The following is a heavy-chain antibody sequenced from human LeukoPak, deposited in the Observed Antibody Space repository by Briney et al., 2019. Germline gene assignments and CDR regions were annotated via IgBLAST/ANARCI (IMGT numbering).Heavy chain of an antibody. V-gene: IGHV3-11*01. J-gene: IGHJ6*04. Sequence: RGSLRLSCAASGFTFSDYYMNWVRQAPGKGLECVSSISGGGTTIFYADSVKGRFTVSRDNAKNSLYLQMNSLRDEDTAVYYCARDPISPQLEETAWGKGTTVIVSS. D-gene: IGHD1-1*01. CDR2: ISGGGTTI. CDR3: ARDPISPQLEETA. CDR1: GFTFSDYY.